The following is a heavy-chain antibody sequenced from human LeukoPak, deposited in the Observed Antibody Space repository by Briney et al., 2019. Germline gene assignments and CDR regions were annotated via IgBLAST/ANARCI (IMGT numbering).Heavy chain of an antibody. CDR1: GYSISSGYY. D-gene: IGHD3-9*01. CDR2: IYHSGST. V-gene: IGHV4-38-2*02. Sequence: SETLSLTCTVFGYSISSGYYWGWIRQPPGKGLEWIGSIYHSGSTYYNPSLKSRVTISVDTSKNQFSLKLSSVTAADTAVYYCAGEILYDSLPGHYKTEYFQQWGQGSLVSVSS. J-gene: IGHJ1*01. CDR3: AGEILYDSLPGHYKTEYFQQ.